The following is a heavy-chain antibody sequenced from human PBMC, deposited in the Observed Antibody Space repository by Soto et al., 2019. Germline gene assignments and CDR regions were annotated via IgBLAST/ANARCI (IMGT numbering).Heavy chain of an antibody. V-gene: IGHV3-23*01. CDR1: RFTFSSYA. CDR2: ISGSGDKI. D-gene: IGHD3-3*01. CDR3: ARETYYDFWSGPYYGMDV. Sequence: GSLRLSCAAPRFTFSSYAISWVRQAPGKGLEWVSSISGSGDKINHADSVKGRFTTSRDNSKNMLYLQMNSLRAEDTAVYYCARETYYDFWSGPYYGMDVWGQGTTVTVSS. J-gene: IGHJ6*02.